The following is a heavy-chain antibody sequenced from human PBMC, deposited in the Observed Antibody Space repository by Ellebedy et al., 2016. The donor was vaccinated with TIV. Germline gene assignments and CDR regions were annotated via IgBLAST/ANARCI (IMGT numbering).Heavy chain of an antibody. CDR2: ISYDGSNK. CDR3: ARGLFGSYGSGSY. J-gene: IGHJ4*02. Sequence: GESLKISCAASGFTFSSYAMHWVRQAPGKGLEWVAVISYDGSNKYYADSVKGRFTISRDNSKNTLYLQMNSLRAEDTAVYYCARGLFGSYGSGSYWGQGTLVTVSS. V-gene: IGHV3-30-3*01. D-gene: IGHD3-10*01. CDR1: GFTFSSYA.